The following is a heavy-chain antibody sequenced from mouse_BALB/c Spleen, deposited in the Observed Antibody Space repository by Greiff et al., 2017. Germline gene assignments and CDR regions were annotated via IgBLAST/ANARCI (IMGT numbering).Heavy chain of an antibody. J-gene: IGHJ2*01. CDR3: AREDYGSY. D-gene: IGHD1-2*01. CDR2: ISSGSSTI. CDR1: GFTFSSFG. V-gene: IGHV5-17*02. Sequence: EVQRVESGGGLVQPGGSRKLSCAASGFTFSSFGMHWVRQAPEKGLEWVAYISSGSSTIYYADTVKGRFTISRDNPKNTLFLQMTSLRSEDTAMYYCAREDYGSYWGQGTTLTVSS.